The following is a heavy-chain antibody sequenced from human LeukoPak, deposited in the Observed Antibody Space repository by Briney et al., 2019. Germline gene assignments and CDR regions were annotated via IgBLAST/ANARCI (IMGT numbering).Heavy chain of an antibody. CDR1: GYSISSGYY. Sequence: SETLSLTCAVSGYSISSGYYWGWIRQPPGKGLEWIGSIYHSGSTYYNPSLKSRVTISVDTSKNQFSLKLSSVTAADTAVYYCARGENYYDNSGYDYWGQGTLVTVSS. CDR2: IYHSGST. J-gene: IGHJ4*02. V-gene: IGHV4-38-2*01. D-gene: IGHD3-22*01. CDR3: ARGENYYDNSGYDY.